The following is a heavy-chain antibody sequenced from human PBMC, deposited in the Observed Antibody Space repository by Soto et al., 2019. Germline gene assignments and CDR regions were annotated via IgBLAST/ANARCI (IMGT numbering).Heavy chain of an antibody. CDR1: GYIFVNYG. CDR2: ISPYTGDT. J-gene: IGHJ6*02. D-gene: IGHD2-2*03. Sequence: QVQLVQSGDEMKKPGASVRVSCKASGYIFVNYGIAWVRQAPGQGLEWMGWISPYTGDTHSASKVQGRLTMTTDTSKSTAYMDLGSLTSDDTAVYYCAMVDIYFTPAPQDVWGQGTTVTVSS. V-gene: IGHV1-18*01. CDR3: AMVDIYFTPAPQDV.